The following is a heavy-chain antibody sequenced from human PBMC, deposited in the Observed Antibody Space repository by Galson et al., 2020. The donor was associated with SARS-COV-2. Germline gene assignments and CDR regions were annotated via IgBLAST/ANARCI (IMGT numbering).Heavy chain of an antibody. Sequence: SETLSLTCTVSGVSISSGGNFWTWIRQYPGKGLEWIGYIYDSGTTYYNPSLKSRVTISIDTSKNQFSLKLTSVTAADTAVYYCAREPPSSIASYFDYWGQGALVTVSS. J-gene: IGHJ4*02. CDR1: GVSISSGGNF. V-gene: IGHV4-31*03. CDR3: AREPPSSIASYFDY. D-gene: IGHD3-3*02. CDR2: IYDSGTT.